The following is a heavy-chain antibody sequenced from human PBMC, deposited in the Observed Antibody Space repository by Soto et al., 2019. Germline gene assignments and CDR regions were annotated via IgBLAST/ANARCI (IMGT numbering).Heavy chain of an antibody. J-gene: IGHJ5*02. D-gene: IGHD3-9*01. V-gene: IGHV4-31*03. CDR3: ARERLSPYDILTGYNWFDP. Sequence: SETLSLTCTVSGGSISSGGYYWSWIRQHPGKGLEWIGYIYYSGSTYYNPSLKSRVTISVDTSKNQFSLKLSSVTAADTAVYYCARERLSPYDILTGYNWFDPWGQGTLVTVSS. CDR1: GGSISSGGYY. CDR2: IYYSGST.